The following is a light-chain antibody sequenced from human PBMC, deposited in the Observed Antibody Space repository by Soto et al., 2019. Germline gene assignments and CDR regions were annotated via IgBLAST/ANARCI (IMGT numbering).Light chain of an antibody. Sequence: DIQMTQSPSSLSASVGDSVTITCRATQHTENYVKSYHVKPASAPKRLLSVAPGFQGDVPSYFSGSGSGTDFTLTITSLQPEDFATYYCQQSYSSPRTFGQGTKVDIK. CDR1: QHTENY. J-gene: IGKJ1*01. CDR3: QQSYSSPRT. CDR2: VAP. V-gene: IGKV1-39*01.